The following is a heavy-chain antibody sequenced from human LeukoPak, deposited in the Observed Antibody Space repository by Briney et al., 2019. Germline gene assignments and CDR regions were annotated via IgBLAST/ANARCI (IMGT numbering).Heavy chain of an antibody. Sequence: GESLQISCKGSGYSFTTYWSGWVRQMPGKGLESMGIIYPGDSDTKYSPSFQGQVTISADRSISTAYQQWSSLKASDTAMYYCASGAGIAAPGTYDAFDIWGQGTMVTVSS. D-gene: IGHD6-13*01. CDR1: GYSFTTYW. J-gene: IGHJ3*02. CDR2: IYPGDSDT. V-gene: IGHV5-51*01. CDR3: ASGAGIAAPGTYDAFDI.